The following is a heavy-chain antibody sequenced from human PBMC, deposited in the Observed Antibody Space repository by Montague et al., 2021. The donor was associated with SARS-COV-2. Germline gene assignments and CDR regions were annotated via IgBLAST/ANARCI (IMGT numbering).Heavy chain of an antibody. V-gene: IGHV4-4*02. CDR1: GVSITSTNW. D-gene: IGHD4-11*01. J-gene: IGHJ4*02. CDR3: AGKVLTVPADY. Sequence: SETLSLTCAVSGVSITSTNWWSLVRPPPGKGLEWIGEISYGGIATYTPSLKSRATISMDRSRNLFSLKLSSVTAADTAIYYCAGKVLTVPADYWGQGTLVTVS. CDR2: ISYGGIA.